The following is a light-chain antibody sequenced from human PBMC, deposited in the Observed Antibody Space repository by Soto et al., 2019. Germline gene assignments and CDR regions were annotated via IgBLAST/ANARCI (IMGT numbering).Light chain of an antibody. CDR1: SSDVGGYNY. V-gene: IGLV2-14*01. Sequence: QSALTQPASVSGSPGQSITISCTGTSSDVGGYNYFSWYQEHPGKAPKLMIYEVSNRPSGVSNRFSGSKSCNTASLTISGLQAEDEADYYCSSYTSSSTRVFGGGTQLTVL. CDR2: EVS. CDR3: SSYTSSSTRV. J-gene: IGLJ3*02.